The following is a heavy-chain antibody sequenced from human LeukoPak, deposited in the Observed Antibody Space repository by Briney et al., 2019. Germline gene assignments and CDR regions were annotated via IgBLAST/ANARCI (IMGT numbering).Heavy chain of an antibody. CDR3: ARRWLLPPYYFDY. CDR1: GGSFSGYY. CDR2: INHSGST. V-gene: IGHV4-34*01. J-gene: IGHJ4*02. D-gene: IGHD3-22*01. Sequence: SETLSLTCAVYGGSFSGYYWSWIRQPPGKGLEWIGEINHSGSTNYNPSLKSRVTISVDTSKNRFSLKLSSVTAADTAVYYCARRWLLPPYYFDYWGQGTLVTVSS.